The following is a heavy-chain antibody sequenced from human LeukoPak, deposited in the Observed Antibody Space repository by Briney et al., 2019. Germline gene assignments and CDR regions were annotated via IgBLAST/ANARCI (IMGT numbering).Heavy chain of an antibody. V-gene: IGHV3-30*02. D-gene: IGHD3-9*01. CDR1: GFALSSYA. Sequence: GSLRLSCAASGFALSSYAMHWVRQAPGKGLEWVAFIRYDGGHDYYADSVKGRFTISRDNSQNTLYLQMNSLRAEDTAVYYCARGRDILTGYYYFDYWGQGTLVTVSS. CDR2: IRYDGGHD. CDR3: ARGRDILTGYYYFDY. J-gene: IGHJ4*02.